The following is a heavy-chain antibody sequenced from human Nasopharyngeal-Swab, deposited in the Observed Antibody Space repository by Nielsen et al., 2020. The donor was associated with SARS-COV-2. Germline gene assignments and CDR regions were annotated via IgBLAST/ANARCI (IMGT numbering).Heavy chain of an antibody. V-gene: IGHV3-15*01. Sequence: VRQAPGKGLEWVGRIKSKTDGGTTDYAAPVKGRFTISRDDSKNTLYLQMNSPKTEDTAVYYCTTAPGGYYDSSGQTAYYYYYMDVWGKGTTVTVSS. CDR3: TTAPGGYYDSSGQTAYYYYYMDV. CDR2: IKSKTDGGTT. D-gene: IGHD3-22*01. J-gene: IGHJ6*03.